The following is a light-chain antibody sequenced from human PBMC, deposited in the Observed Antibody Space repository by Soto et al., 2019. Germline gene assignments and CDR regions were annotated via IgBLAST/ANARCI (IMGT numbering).Light chain of an antibody. Sequence: AIQMTQSPSSLSASVGDRVTITCRASQGIRNDLGWYQQKPGAAPKLLIYAASSLQSGVPSRFSGSGSGTDFTLTISNLHPEDFATYYCLQDYTYPLTFGGGTKVEIK. V-gene: IGKV1-6*01. CDR3: LQDYTYPLT. CDR2: AAS. J-gene: IGKJ4*01. CDR1: QGIRND.